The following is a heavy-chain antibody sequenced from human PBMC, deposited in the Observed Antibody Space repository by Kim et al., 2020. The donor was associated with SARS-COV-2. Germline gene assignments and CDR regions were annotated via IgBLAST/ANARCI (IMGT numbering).Heavy chain of an antibody. V-gene: IGHV4-61*01. J-gene: IGHJ4*02. Sequence: SETLSLTCAVSGGSVSSGTSCWSWMRQPPGKGLEWIGYISYSGNIKYNPSLESRVTISVLASKTQFFLDLSSVTAADTAIYYCARYNTAGSSWYFDYWGQGTLVTVSS. CDR2: ISYSGNI. CDR3: ARYNTAGSSWYFDY. CDR1: GGSVSSGTSC. D-gene: IGHD6-13*01.